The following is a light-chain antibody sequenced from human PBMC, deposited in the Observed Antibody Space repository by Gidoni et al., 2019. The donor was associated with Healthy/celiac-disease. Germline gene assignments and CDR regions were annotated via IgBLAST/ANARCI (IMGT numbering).Light chain of an antibody. J-gene: IGKJ1*01. CDR1: QSRLHSNGYNY. V-gene: IGKV2-28*01. Sequence: IVMTPSPLSLPVTPGEPASISCRSSQSRLHSNGYNYLDWYLQKPGQSPQLLIYLGSHRASGVPDRFSGSGSGTDFTLKISRVEAEDVGVYYCMQALQTRTFGQGTKVEIK. CDR2: LGS. CDR3: MQALQTRT.